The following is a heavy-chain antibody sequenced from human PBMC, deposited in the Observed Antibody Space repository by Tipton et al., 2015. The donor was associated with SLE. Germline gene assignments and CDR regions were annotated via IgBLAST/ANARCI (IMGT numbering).Heavy chain of an antibody. J-gene: IGHJ3*02. CDR2: IFYSGST. CDR3: VRDRKDYSDFGALDI. Sequence: LRLSCTVSGGSISSGEHYWSWIRQPPGKGLEWIGYIFYSGSTYYNPSLKSRVTISVDTSKNQFSLKLMSVTAADTAVYHCVRDRKDYSDFGALDIWGQGTMVSVSS. D-gene: IGHD4-11*01. CDR1: GGSISSGEHY. V-gene: IGHV4-30-4*01.